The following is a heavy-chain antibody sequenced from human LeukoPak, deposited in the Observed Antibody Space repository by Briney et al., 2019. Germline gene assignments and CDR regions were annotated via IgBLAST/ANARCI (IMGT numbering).Heavy chain of an antibody. CDR3: APRMGGGRVRGVITSSG. Sequence: GRSLRLSCAASGFTFSSYWMSWVRQAPGKGLEWVANIKQDGSEKYYVDSVKGRFTISRDNAKNSLYLQMNSLRAEDTAVYYCAPRMGGGRVRGVITSSGWGQGTLVTVSS. D-gene: IGHD3-10*01. CDR1: GFTFSSYW. V-gene: IGHV3-7*03. J-gene: IGHJ4*02. CDR2: IKQDGSEK.